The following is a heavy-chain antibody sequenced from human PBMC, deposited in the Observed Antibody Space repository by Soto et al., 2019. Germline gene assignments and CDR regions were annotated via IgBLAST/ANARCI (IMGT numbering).Heavy chain of an antibody. V-gene: IGHV1-69*13. D-gene: IGHD3-22*01. Sequence: SVRVSCKASGGTFSSYAISWVRQAPGQGLEWMGGIIPIFGTANYAQKFQGRVTITADESTSTAYMELSSLRSEDTAVYYCARTAYPYYDSSGGDFDIWGQGTMVT. CDR2: IIPIFGTA. CDR1: GGTFSSYA. CDR3: ARTAYPYYDSSGGDFDI. J-gene: IGHJ3*02.